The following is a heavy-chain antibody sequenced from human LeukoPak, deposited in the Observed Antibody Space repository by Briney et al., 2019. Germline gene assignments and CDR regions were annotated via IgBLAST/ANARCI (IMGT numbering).Heavy chain of an antibody. CDR2: INPNSGGT. J-gene: IGHJ3*02. CDR3: AREGSDSSGPGAFDI. V-gene: IGHV1-2*04. D-gene: IGHD3-22*01. CDR1: GYTFTGYY. Sequence: AASVKVSCKASGYTFTGYYMHWVRQAPGQGLEWMGWINPNSGGTNYAQKFQGWVTMTRDTSISTAYMELSRLRSDDTAVYYCAREGSDSSGPGAFDIWGQGTMVTVSS.